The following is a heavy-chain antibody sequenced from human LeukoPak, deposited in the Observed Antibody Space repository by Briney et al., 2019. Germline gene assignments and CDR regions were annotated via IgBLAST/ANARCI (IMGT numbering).Heavy chain of an antibody. V-gene: IGHV4-30-4*01. CDR1: GGSISSGDYY. J-gene: IGHJ4*02. CDR3: ARTGYSSSLYFY. CDR2: IYYSGST. D-gene: IGHD6-13*01. Sequence: SETLSLTCTVSGGSISSGDYYWSWIRQPPGKRLERVGYIYYSGSTYYNPSLKSRVTISVDTSKDQFSLKLSSVTAADTAVYYCARTGYSSSLYFYWGQGTLVTVSS.